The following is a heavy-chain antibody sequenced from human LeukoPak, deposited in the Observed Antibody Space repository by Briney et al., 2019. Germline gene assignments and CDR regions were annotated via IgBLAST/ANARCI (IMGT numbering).Heavy chain of an antibody. CDR2: IYYTGST. Sequence: SETLSLTCTVSGGSISSSSWYWVWIRQPPGKGLEWIGTIYYTGSTYYNPSLKSRVTISVDTSKDQFSLKLSSVTAADTAVTDCARLYSRGECYSGYFDYWGQGTLVTVSS. D-gene: IGHD2-21*01. J-gene: IGHJ4*02. V-gene: IGHV4-39*01. CDR1: GGSISSSSWY. CDR3: ARLYSRGECYSGYFDY.